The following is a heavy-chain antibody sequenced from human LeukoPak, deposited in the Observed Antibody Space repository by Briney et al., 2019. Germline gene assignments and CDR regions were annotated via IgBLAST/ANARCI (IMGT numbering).Heavy chain of an antibody. J-gene: IGHJ4*02. CDR2: IYTSGST. Sequence: SQTLSLTCTVSGGSISSGSYYWSWIRQPAGKGLEWIGRIYTSGSTNFNPSLKSRVTISLDTSKNQFSLKLNSVTAADTAVYYCARRPSGYSYGHLNYWGQGTLVTVSS. V-gene: IGHV4-61*02. CDR3: ARRPSGYSYGHLNY. CDR1: GGSISSGSYY. D-gene: IGHD5-18*01.